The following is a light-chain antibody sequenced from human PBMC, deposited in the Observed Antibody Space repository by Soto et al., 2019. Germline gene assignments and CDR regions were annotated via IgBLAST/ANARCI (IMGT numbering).Light chain of an antibody. Sequence: DIVMTQSPDSLAVSLGERATINCKSSQSVLHSSYNKNYLAWYQQKPGQPPKLLIYWASTRESGVPDRFSGSESGTDFTLTIISMQAEYVAVYSYQKYHSSPPTFGGGTKVQIQ. V-gene: IGKV4-1*01. CDR2: WAS. CDR1: QSVLHSSYNKNY. J-gene: IGKJ4*01. CDR3: QKYHSSPPT.